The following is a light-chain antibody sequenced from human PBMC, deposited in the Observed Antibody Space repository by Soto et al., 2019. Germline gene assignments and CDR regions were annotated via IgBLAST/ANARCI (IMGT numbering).Light chain of an antibody. Sequence: QSALTQPASVSGSPGQSITISCTGTSSDVGGYNYVSWYQQHPGKAPKLMIYDVSNRPSGVSNRFSGSKSGNTASLTISGLQAEDEADYYCISYTSSSTHVVFGGGTKLTV. V-gene: IGLV2-14*01. CDR2: DVS. J-gene: IGLJ2*01. CDR3: ISYTSSSTHVV. CDR1: SSDVGGYNY.